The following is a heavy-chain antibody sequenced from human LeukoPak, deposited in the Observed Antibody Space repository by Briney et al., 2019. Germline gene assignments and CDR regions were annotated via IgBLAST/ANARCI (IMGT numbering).Heavy chain of an antibody. D-gene: IGHD3-22*01. CDR1: GYTFTGYY. J-gene: IGHJ3*02. CDR3: ASYDSSVYYHAEAFDI. V-gene: IGHV1-2*02. Sequence: GASVKVSCKASGYTFTGYYMHWVRQAPGQGLEWMGWINPNSGGTNYAQKLQGRVTMTRDTSISTAYMELSRLRSGDTAVYYCASYDSSVYYHAEAFDIWGQGTMVTVSS. CDR2: INPNSGGT.